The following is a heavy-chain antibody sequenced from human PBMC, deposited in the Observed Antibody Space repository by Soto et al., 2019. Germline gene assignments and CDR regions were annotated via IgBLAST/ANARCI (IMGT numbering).Heavy chain of an antibody. CDR1: GGSISSSSYY. CDR3: ARQFRRAGVVINNWFDP. V-gene: IGHV4-39*01. D-gene: IGHD3-3*01. J-gene: IGHJ5*02. Sequence: QLQLQESGPGLVKPSETLSLTCTVSGGSISSSSYYWGWIRQPPGKGLEWIGSIYYSGSTYYNPSLKGRFTISVDTSKNQFALKLSSVTAADTAVYYCARQFRRAGVVINNWFDPWGQGTLVTVSS. CDR2: IYYSGST.